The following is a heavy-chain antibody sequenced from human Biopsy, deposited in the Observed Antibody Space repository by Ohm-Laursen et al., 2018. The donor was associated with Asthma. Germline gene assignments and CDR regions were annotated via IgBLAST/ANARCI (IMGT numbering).Heavy chain of an antibody. J-gene: IGHJ4*02. D-gene: IGHD3-22*01. Sequence: SLRLSCTASGFKFDEYTMHWVRQAPGKGLEWVSGISWNSATIGYADSVEGRFTISRDNAKNSVFLHMDSLRPEDTAFYYCAKVRSDWVITESFGYWGQGVLVTVSS. CDR1: GFKFDEYT. CDR3: AKVRSDWVITESFGY. CDR2: ISWNSATI. V-gene: IGHV3-9*01.